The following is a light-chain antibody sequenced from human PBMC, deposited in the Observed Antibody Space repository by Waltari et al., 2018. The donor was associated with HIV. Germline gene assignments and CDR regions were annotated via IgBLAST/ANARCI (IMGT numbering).Light chain of an antibody. CDR3: QQYNNWPPEDT. CDR2: GAS. V-gene: IGKV3-15*01. Sequence: EIVMTQSPATLPVSPGESAILSSRPSQSVTTNLAWYQQKPGQAPRLLIYGASTRATGIPARFSGSGSGTGFTLTISSLQSEDFAIYYCQQYNNWPPEDTFGQGTKLEIK. J-gene: IGKJ2*01. CDR1: QSVTTN.